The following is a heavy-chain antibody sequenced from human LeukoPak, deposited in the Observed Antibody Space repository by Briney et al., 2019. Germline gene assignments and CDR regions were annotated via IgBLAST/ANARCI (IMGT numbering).Heavy chain of an antibody. Sequence: PSETLSLTCSVSGGSIASSSSYWGWIRQPPGKGLEWIGSISSSGSTYYNPSLKSRVTISVDTSKNQFSLKLSSVTAADTAVYYCARRTWPANYFDYWGQGTLVTVSP. J-gene: IGHJ4*02. D-gene: IGHD5-12*01. CDR1: GGSIASSSSY. CDR3: ARRTWPANYFDY. V-gene: IGHV4-39*01. CDR2: ISSSGST.